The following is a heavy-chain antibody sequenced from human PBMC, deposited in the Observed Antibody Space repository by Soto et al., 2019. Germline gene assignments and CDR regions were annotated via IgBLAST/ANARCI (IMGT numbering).Heavy chain of an antibody. D-gene: IGHD3-22*01. CDR3: ARASTDYYDSSVSFYFDY. J-gene: IGHJ4*02. CDR1: GYTFTSYG. V-gene: IGHV1-18*01. CDR2: ISAYNGNT. Sequence: GASVKVSCKASGYTFTSYGISWVRQAPGQGLEWMGWISAYNGNTNYAQKLQGRVTMTTDTSTSTAYMELRSLRSDDTAVYYCARASTDYYDSSVSFYFDYWGQGTLVTVYS.